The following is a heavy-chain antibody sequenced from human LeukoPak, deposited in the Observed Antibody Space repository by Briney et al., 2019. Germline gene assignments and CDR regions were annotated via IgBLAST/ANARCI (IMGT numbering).Heavy chain of an antibody. CDR2: IYSGGST. CDR3: ARGVRRRPDAFDI. Sequence: GGSLRLSCAASGFTFSSNYMSWVRQAPGKGLEWVSVIYSGGSTYYADSVKGRFTISRDNSKNTLYLQMNSLRAEDTAVYYCARGVRRRPDAFDIWGQGTMVTVSS. CDR1: GFTFSSNY. J-gene: IGHJ3*02. D-gene: IGHD6-25*01. V-gene: IGHV3-66*01.